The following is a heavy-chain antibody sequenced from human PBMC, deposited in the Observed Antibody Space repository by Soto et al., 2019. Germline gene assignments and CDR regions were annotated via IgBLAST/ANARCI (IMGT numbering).Heavy chain of an antibody. Sequence: SETLSLTCTVSGGSLNPYYWSWIRQPPGKGLEWIAYIYYSGTTEYNPSLKSRVTISVDMSKNQFSLKLSSVSAADTAVYYCTRGSENYYNWFAPWGQGTLVTVSS. J-gene: IGHJ5*02. CDR3: TRGSENYYNWFAP. D-gene: IGHD1-26*01. V-gene: IGHV4-59*01. CDR2: IYYSGTT. CDR1: GGSLNPYY.